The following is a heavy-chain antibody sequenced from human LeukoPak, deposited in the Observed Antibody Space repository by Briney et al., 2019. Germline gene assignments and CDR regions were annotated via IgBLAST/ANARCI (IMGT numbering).Heavy chain of an antibody. D-gene: IGHD4-17*01. J-gene: IGHJ5*02. V-gene: IGHV4-4*07. CDR3: TRDTGTTGEVKFDP. CDR1: GASISSYY. Sequence: SETLSLTCTVSGASISSYYWSWIRQPAGKGLEWIGRIYTSGTTSYNPSLKSRVTISVDTSKNQFSLNLMSVTAADTAVYYCTRDTGTTGEVKFDPWGQGTLVTVSS. CDR2: IYTSGTT.